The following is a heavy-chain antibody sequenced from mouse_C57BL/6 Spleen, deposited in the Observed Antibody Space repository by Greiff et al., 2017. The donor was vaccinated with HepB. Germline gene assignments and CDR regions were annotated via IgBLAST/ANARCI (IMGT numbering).Heavy chain of an antibody. V-gene: IGHV1-61*01. CDR3: ALIYYGNFPWFAY. J-gene: IGHJ3*01. Sequence: VQLQQPGAELVRPGSSVKLSCKASGYTFTSYWMDWVKQRPGQGLEWIGNIYPSDSETHYNQKFKDKATLTVDKSSSTAYMQLSSLTSEDSAVYYCALIYYGNFPWFAYWGQGTLVTVSA. CDR2: IYPSDSET. D-gene: IGHD2-1*01. CDR1: GYTFTSYW.